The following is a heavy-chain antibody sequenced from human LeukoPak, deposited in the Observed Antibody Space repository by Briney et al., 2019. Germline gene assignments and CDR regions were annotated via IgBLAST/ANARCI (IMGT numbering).Heavy chain of an antibody. CDR1: GYTFTNYY. Sequence: ASVKVSCKASGYTFTNYYMHWVRQAPGQGLEWMGWINLKSGGTNYALKFQGSVTMTRDTSITTAYMELSSLTSDDTAVYYCARDRYSSSWYGSDYWGQGTLVTVSS. J-gene: IGHJ4*02. V-gene: IGHV1-2*04. D-gene: IGHD6-13*01. CDR2: INLKSGGT. CDR3: ARDRYSSSWYGSDY.